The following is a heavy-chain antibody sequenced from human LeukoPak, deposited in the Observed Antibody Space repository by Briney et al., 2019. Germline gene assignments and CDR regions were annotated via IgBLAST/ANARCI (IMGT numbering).Heavy chain of an antibody. D-gene: IGHD4-23*01. J-gene: IGHJ4*02. CDR2: INHNSGGT. CDR1: GYTFTGYY. Sequence: ASVKVSCKASGYTFTGYYIHWVRQAPGQGLEWMGCINHNSGGTNYVQKFQGRVTMTRDASISTAYTELIRLTYDDTAVYYCARDAYSGNSMRFWGQGTLVTVSS. CDR3: ARDAYSGNSMRF. V-gene: IGHV1-2*02.